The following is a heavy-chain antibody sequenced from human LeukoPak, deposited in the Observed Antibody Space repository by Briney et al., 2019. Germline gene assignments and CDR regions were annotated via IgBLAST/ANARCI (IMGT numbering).Heavy chain of an antibody. J-gene: IGHJ6*03. V-gene: IGHV1-69*05. D-gene: IGHD3-22*01. CDR3: ARDSIPYYYDSSGYYPASDYYYLDV. CDR1: GGTFSSYV. CDR2: IIRICGTA. Sequence: HRASVQVSCKASGGTFSSYVISWVRQAPGQGLEWVGVIIRICGTANYAQKFEGRVEITTYESTSTAYMELSRLRSEDTAVYYCARDSIPYYYDSSGYYPASDYYYLDVWGKGPTVTVSS.